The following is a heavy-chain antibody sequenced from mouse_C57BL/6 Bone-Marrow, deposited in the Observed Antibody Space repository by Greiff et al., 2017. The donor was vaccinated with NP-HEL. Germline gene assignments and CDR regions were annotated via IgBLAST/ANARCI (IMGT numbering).Heavy chain of an antibody. J-gene: IGHJ2*01. D-gene: IGHD2-1*01. CDR3: ARIYYGNFDY. V-gene: IGHV1-64*01. Sequence: VQLQESGAELVKPGASVKLSCKASGYTFTSYWMHWVKQRPGQGLEWIGMIHPNSGSTNYNEKFKSKATLTVDKSSSTAYMQLSSLTSEDSAVYYCARIYYGNFDYWGQGTTLTVSS. CDR2: IHPNSGST. CDR1: GYTFTSYW.